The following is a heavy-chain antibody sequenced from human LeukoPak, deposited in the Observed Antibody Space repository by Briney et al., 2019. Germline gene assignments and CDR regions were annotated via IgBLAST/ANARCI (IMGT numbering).Heavy chain of an antibody. V-gene: IGHV1-18*01. Sequence: GASVKVSCKASGYTFTSYGIRWVRQAPGQGLEWMGWISAYNGNANYAQKLQGRVTMTTDTSTSTAYMELRSLRSDDTAVYYCARDDHYLTQAIWGQGTMVTVSS. CDR3: ARDDHYLTQAI. CDR2: ISAYNGNA. J-gene: IGHJ3*02. CDR1: GYTFTSYG. D-gene: IGHD1-14*01.